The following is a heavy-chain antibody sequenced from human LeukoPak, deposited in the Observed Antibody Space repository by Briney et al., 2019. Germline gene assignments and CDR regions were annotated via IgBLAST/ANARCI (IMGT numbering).Heavy chain of an antibody. J-gene: IGHJ4*02. CDR1: GFTFDGYS. Sequence: GGSLRLSCEASGFTFDGYSMHWVRQAPGKGLEWVSLISWDGGSIHYADSVKGRFTISRDNSKKSLYLQMNSLRTEDTALYYCAKSLVSSGYRLDYWGQGTLVTVSS. V-gene: IGHV3-43*01. D-gene: IGHD3-22*01. CDR2: ISWDGGSI. CDR3: AKSLVSSGYRLDY.